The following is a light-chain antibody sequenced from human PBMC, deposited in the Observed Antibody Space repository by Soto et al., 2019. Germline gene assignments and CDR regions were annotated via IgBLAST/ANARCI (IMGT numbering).Light chain of an antibody. J-gene: IGLJ1*01. CDR3: TSYTSSTLHV. CDR1: SSDVGGYNY. V-gene: IGLV2-14*03. CDR2: DVS. Sequence: QSVLTQPASVSGSPGQSITISCTGTSSDVGGYNYVSWYQQHPGKAPKLMIYDVSNRPSGVSNRFSGSKSGNTASLTISGLQAEDFDDYGATSYTSSTLHVFGT.